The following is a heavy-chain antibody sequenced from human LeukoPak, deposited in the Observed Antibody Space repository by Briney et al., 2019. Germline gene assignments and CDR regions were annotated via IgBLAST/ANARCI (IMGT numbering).Heavy chain of an antibody. CDR1: GGSISSSSYS. CDR2: IYYSGST. CDR3: ASLWFGEYFDY. D-gene: IGHD3-10*01. V-gene: IGHV4-39*01. Sequence: SETLSLTCTVSGGSISSSSYSWGWIRQPPGKGLEWIGSIYYSGSTYYNPSLKSRVTISVDTSKNQFSLKLSSVTAADTAVYYCASLWFGEYFDYWGQGALVTVSS. J-gene: IGHJ4*02.